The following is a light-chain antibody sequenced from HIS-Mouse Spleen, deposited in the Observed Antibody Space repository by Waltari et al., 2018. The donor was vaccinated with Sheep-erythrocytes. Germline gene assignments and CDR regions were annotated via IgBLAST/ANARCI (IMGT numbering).Light chain of an antibody. V-gene: IGLV2-14*03. CDR2: DVS. CDR3: SSYTSSSTWV. Sequence: QSALTQPASVSGSPGQSITISCTGTSSDVGGYNYVSRYQQHPGKAPKLMIYDVSNLPSGVSNRFSGAKAGNTASLTISGLQAEDEADYYCSSYTSSSTWVFGGGTKLTVL. CDR1: SSDVGGYNY. J-gene: IGLJ3*02.